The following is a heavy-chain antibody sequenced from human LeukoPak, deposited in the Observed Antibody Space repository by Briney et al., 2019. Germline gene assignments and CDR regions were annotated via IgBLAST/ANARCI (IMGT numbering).Heavy chain of an antibody. CDR2: IYSGGST. D-gene: IGHD2-8*01. Sequence: GGSLRLSCAASGFTVSSNYMSWVRQAPGKGPEWVSVIYSGGSTYYADSVKGRFTISRDNAKNSLYLQMNSLRAEDTAVYYCVRDTKEYWGQGTLVTVSS. CDR1: GFTVSSNY. J-gene: IGHJ4*02. V-gene: IGHV3-66*01. CDR3: VRDTKEY.